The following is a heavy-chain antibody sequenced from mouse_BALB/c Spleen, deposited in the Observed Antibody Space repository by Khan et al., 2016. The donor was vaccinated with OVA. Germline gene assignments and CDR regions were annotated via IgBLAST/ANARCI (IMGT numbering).Heavy chain of an antibody. V-gene: IGHV1-77*01. CDR3: ACAGWGVFAY. CDR2: IYTGSDST. J-gene: IGHJ3*01. Sequence: QVQLQQSGPELVKPGASVKMSCKASGYTFTDYVRNWVKQSNGQGLEWIGQIYTGSDSTYYNEKFKGKATLTADRSSSTAYMQLSHLTSEDSDVSFCACAGWGVFAYWGQGTLVTVSA. CDR1: GYTFTDYV. D-gene: IGHD1-1*02.